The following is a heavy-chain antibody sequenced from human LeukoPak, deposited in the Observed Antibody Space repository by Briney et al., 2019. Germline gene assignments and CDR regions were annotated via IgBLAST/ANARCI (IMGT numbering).Heavy chain of an antibody. CDR2: INAGNGNT. CDR3: ARSPYGDGAWYFDL. V-gene: IGHV1-3*01. D-gene: IGHD4-17*01. Sequence: ASVKVSCKASGYTFTSYAMHWVRQAPGQRLEWMGWINAGNGNTKYSQKFQGRVTITRDASASTAYMELSSLRSEDTAVYYCARSPYGDGAWYFDLWGRGTLVTVSS. CDR1: GYTFTSYA. J-gene: IGHJ2*01.